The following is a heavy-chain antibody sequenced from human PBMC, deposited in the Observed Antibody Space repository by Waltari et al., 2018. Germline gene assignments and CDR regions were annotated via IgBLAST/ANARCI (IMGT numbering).Heavy chain of an antibody. CDR2: INRDGSST. CDR3: ARGSLKDY. Sequence: VQLVESGGGVVQPGRSLRLSCAASGFTFSSYWMHWVRQAPGKGRVWVSRINRDGSSTGYADSVKGRFTISRDNAKNTLYLQMNSLRAEDTAVYYCARGSLKDYWGQGTLVTVSS. J-gene: IGHJ4*02. V-gene: IGHV3-74*02. D-gene: IGHD3-16*01. CDR1: GFTFSSYW.